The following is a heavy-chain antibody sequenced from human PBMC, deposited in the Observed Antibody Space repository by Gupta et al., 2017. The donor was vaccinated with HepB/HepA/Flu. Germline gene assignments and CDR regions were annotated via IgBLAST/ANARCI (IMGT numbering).Heavy chain of an antibody. Sequence: QVQLQQWGAGLLKPSETLSLTCAVYGGSFSGYYWSWIRQPSGKGLEWIGEINNSGRTNYNPSLKSRVTISVDTSKNQFSLKLSSVTAADTAVYYCARGLSSSWYGGGNWFDPGGQGTLVTVSS. J-gene: IGHJ5*02. CDR1: GGSFSGYY. CDR2: INNSGRT. D-gene: IGHD6-13*01. CDR3: ARGLSSSWYGGGNWFDP. V-gene: IGHV4-34*01.